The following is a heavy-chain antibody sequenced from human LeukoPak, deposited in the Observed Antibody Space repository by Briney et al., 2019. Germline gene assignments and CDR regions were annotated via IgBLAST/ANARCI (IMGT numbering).Heavy chain of an antibody. J-gene: IGHJ4*02. CDR3: ARDREVGATIHDY. V-gene: IGHV3-7*01. D-gene: IGHD1-26*01. CDR2: IKQDGSDK. CDR1: GFTFSNYY. Sequence: GGSLRLSCAASGFTFSNYYMSWVRQAQGKGLKWVANIKQDGSDKSYVDSVKGRFTISRDNAENSLYLQMNSLRAEDTAVYFCARDREVGATIHDYWGQGTLVTVSS.